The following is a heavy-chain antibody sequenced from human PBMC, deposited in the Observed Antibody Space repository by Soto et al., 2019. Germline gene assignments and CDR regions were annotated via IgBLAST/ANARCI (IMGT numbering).Heavy chain of an antibody. J-gene: IGHJ4*02. D-gene: IGHD2-2*01. CDR2: ISSSGSTI. CDR1: GFTFSSYE. V-gene: IGHV3-48*03. Sequence: ESGGGLVQPGGSLRLSCAASGFTFSSYEMNWVRQAPGKGLEWVSYISSSGSTIYYADSVKGRFTISRDNAKNSLYLQMNSLRAEDTAVYYCATYCSSTSCYAYWGQGTLVTVSS. CDR3: ATYCSSTSCYAY.